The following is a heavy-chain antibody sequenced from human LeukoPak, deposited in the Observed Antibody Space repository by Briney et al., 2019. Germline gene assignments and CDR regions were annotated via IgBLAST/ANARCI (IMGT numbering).Heavy chain of an antibody. CDR1: GYTLTELS. CDR2: FDPEDGET. D-gene: IGHD5-12*01. J-gene: IGHJ5*02. Sequence: ASVKVSCKVSGYTLTELSMHWVRQAPGKGLEWMGGFDPEDGETIYAQKFQGRVTMTEDTSTDTAYMELNSLRSEDTAVYYCARDNSMGDSAWWFDPWGQGTLVTVSS. CDR3: ARDNSMGDSAWWFDP. V-gene: IGHV1-24*01.